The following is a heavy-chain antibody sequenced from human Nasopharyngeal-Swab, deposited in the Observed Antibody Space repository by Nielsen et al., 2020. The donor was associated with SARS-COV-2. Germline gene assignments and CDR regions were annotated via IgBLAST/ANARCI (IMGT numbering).Heavy chain of an antibody. D-gene: IGHD3-10*01. CDR2: ISYDGSNK. CDR3: ARDRITMVQGGYLDY. J-gene: IGHJ4*02. V-gene: IGHV3-30-3*01. CDR1: GFTFSSYA. Sequence: GGSLRLSCAASGFTFSSYAMHWVRQAPGKGLEWVAVISYDGSNKYYADSVKGRFTISRDNSKNTLYLQMNSLRAEDTAVYYCARDRITMVQGGYLDYWGQGTLVTVSS.